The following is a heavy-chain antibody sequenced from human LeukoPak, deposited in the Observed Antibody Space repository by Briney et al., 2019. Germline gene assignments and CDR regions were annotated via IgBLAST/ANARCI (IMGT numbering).Heavy chain of an antibody. J-gene: IGHJ4*02. D-gene: IGHD3-10*01. Sequence: GASVNVSCKASGYTFTSYGISWVRQAPGQGLEWMGWISAYNGNTNYAQKLQGRVTMTTDISTSTAYMELRSLRSDDTAVYYCARDRPNNFGWGIYPNYWGQGTLVTVPS. CDR1: GYTFTSYG. CDR3: ARDRPNNFGWGIYPNY. CDR2: ISAYNGNT. V-gene: IGHV1-18*01.